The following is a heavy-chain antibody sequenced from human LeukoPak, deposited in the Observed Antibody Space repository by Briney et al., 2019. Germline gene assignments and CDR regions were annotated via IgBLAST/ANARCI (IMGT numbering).Heavy chain of an antibody. CDR1: GGSVSSSSYY. J-gene: IGHJ4*02. D-gene: IGHD2-15*01. V-gene: IGHV4-39*07. Sequence: SEALSLTCTVSGGSVSSSSYYWGWIRQPPGKGLEWIGSICYSGSTYYNPSLKSRVTISVDTSKNQFSLKLSSVTAADTAVYYCARDPGIVVVVAAAHFDYWGQGTLVTVSS. CDR3: ARDPGIVVVVAAAHFDY. CDR2: ICYSGST.